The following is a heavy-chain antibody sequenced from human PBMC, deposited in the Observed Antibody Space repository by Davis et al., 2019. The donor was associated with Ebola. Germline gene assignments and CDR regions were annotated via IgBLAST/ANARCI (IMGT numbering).Heavy chain of an antibody. CDR2: IYHSGST. J-gene: IGHJ5*02. Sequence: PSETLSLTCTVSGGSVSSGTYYWSWIRQPPGKGLEWIGHIYHSGSTNYNPSLKSRVTISVDTSKNQFALKLSSVTAADTAVYYCARENDYGEGWFDPWGQGTLVTVSS. CDR3: ARENDYGEGWFDP. V-gene: IGHV4-61*01. D-gene: IGHD4-17*01. CDR1: GGSVSSGTYY.